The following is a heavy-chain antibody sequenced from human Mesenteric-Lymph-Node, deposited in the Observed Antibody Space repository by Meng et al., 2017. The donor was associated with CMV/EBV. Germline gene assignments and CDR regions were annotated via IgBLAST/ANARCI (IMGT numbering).Heavy chain of an antibody. Sequence: SETLSLTCTVSRYFITTAYYWAWIRQSPGKGLEWIGTIHHSGNTYYNPSLKSRVIISVDTSKNQFFLKLTSVTAADTDIYYCARDHIVLPPGLFDHWGQGMLVTVSS. V-gene: IGHV4-38-2*02. CDR1: RYFITTAYY. D-gene: IGHD2-21*01. J-gene: IGHJ4*02. CDR3: ARDHIVLPPGLFDH. CDR2: IHHSGNT.